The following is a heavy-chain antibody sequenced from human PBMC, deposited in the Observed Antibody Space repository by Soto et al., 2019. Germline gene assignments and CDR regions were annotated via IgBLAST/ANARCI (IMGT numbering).Heavy chain of an antibody. CDR1: GFTFSSYA. J-gene: IGHJ4*02. CDR2: ISGSGGST. V-gene: IGHV3-23*01. Sequence: EVRLLESGGGLVQPGGSLRLSCAASGFTFSSYAMSWVRQAPGKGLEWVSAISGSGGSTYYADSVKGRFTISRDNSKNTLYLQMNSLRAEDTAVYYCAKIVVVPAAMYGVYYFDYWGQGTLVTVSS. CDR3: AKIVVVPAAMYGVYYFDY. D-gene: IGHD2-2*01.